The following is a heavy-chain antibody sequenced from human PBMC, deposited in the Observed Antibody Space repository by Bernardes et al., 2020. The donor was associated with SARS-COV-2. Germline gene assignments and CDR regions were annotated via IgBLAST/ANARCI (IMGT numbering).Heavy chain of an antibody. V-gene: IGHV4-4*07. J-gene: IGHJ5*02. D-gene: IGHD2-8*01. Sequence: SETLSLTCTVSGYSISHDYWSWIRQPAGKGLEWIGRIYSTGSTNYNPSLRSRVTMSVDTSKNQFSLRLSSVTAADTAVYFCARGRGFCTNAECQWFDPWGQGTLVTVSS. CDR1: GYSISHDY. CDR2: IYSTGST. CDR3: ARGRGFCTNAECQWFDP.